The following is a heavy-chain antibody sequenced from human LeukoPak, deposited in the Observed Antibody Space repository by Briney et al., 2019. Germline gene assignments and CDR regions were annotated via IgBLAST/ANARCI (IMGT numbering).Heavy chain of an antibody. J-gene: IGHJ4*02. Sequence: SETLSLTCAVYGGSSGGSSWGWIRHPPGKGLEWIGEINHSGSTNYNPSLKSRVTISVDTSKNQFSLKLSSVTAADTAVYYCARGLKLWKFDYWGQGTLVTVSS. V-gene: IGHV4-34*01. CDR1: GGSSGGSS. CDR3: ARGLKLWKFDY. D-gene: IGHD5-18*01. CDR2: INHSGST.